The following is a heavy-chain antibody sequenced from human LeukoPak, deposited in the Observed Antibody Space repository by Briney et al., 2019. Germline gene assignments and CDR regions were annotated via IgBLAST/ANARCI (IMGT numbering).Heavy chain of an antibody. V-gene: IGHV4-34*01. CDR1: GGSFSGYY. Sequence: SETLSLTCAVYGGSFSGYYWSWIRQPPGKGLEWMGEINHSGSTNYNPSLKNRVTISVDTSKNQFSLKLSSVTAADTAVYYCARWDYWGQGTLVTVSS. CDR3: ARWDY. J-gene: IGHJ4*02. CDR2: INHSGST.